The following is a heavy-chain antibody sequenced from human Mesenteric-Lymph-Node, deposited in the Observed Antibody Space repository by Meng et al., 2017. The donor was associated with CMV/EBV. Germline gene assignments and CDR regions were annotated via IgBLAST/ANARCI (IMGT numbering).Heavy chain of an antibody. CDR3: ARSYNFAFDY. Sequence: LSCAASGFIFGNYWMHWVRQAPGKGLEWVATIREDGREKDYVDSLEGRFTISRDNAKNSLFLQMNNLRAEDTAVYYCARSYNFAFDYWGQEILVTVSS. D-gene: IGHD1-1*01. CDR1: GFIFGNYW. V-gene: IGHV3-7*01. J-gene: IGHJ4*02. CDR2: IREDGREK.